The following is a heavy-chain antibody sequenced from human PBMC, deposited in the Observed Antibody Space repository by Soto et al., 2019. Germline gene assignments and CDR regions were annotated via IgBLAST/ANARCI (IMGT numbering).Heavy chain of an antibody. CDR2: ISAYNGNT. Sequence: ASVKVSCKASGYTFTSYGISWVRQAPGQGLEWMGWISAYNGNTNYAQKLQGRVTMTTDTSTSTAYMELRSLRSDDTAVYYCARVDCSGGSCYSFLYYYGMDVWGQGTTVTVSS. V-gene: IGHV1-18*01. CDR1: GYTFTSYG. CDR3: ARVDCSGGSCYSFLYYYGMDV. J-gene: IGHJ6*02. D-gene: IGHD2-15*01.